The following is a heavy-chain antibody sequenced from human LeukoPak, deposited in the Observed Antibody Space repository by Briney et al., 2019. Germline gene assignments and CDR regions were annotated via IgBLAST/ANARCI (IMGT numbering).Heavy chain of an antibody. CDR1: GYTFTGHF. V-gene: IGHV1-2*02. J-gene: IGHJ5*02. CDR3: ARVFNYYDTSGYYT. Sequence: ASVKVSCKASGYTFTGHFLHWVRQAPGQGLEWMGWINPNSGGTTSAQKFQGRVTMTRDTSISTAYMELSRLRSDDTAVYYCARVFNYYDTSGYYTWGQGTLVTVSS. D-gene: IGHD3-22*01. CDR2: INPNSGGT.